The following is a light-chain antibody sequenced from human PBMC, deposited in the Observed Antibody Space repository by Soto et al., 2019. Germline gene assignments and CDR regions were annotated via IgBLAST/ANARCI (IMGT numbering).Light chain of an antibody. CDR1: QSISSG. Sequence: DIQMTQSPSTLSASVGDRVTITRRPSQSISSGLAWYQQKTGKAPKLLIYDASSLGSGVPSGISGSGSGTEFTLIISSLQSEDFAVYYCQQYNNWPPITFGQGTRLEI. V-gene: IGKV1-5*01. CDR3: QQYNNWPPIT. CDR2: DAS. J-gene: IGKJ5*01.